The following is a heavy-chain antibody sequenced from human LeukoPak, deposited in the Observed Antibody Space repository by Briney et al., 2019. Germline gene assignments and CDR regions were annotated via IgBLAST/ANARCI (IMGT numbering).Heavy chain of an antibody. CDR3: ARDIGASAWDRLGYY. CDR2: ISAYNGAT. D-gene: IGHD6-19*01. CDR1: GYTFTSYG. V-gene: IGHV1-18*04. J-gene: IGHJ4*02. Sequence: ASVRVSCKASGYTFTSYGITWVRQAPGQGLEWMGWISAYNGATEYAQNLQGRVTMSTDTSTSTAYMELRSLISDDTAVYYCARDIGASAWDRLGYYWGQGTLVTVSS.